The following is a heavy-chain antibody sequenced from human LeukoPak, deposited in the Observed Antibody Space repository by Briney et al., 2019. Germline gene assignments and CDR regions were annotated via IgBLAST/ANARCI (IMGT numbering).Heavy chain of an antibody. D-gene: IGHD5-18*01. J-gene: IGHJ4*02. Sequence: PGGSLRLSCEASGFTFSTYAMTWVRQAPGKGLQWVSLISGTGGSTYYADSVKGRFTISRDNAQNPLYLQMNSLRAEDTAVYFCARDRWGYSYGGDWGQGTLVTVSS. CDR3: ARDRWGYSYGGD. CDR2: ISGTGGST. CDR1: GFTFSTYA. V-gene: IGHV3-23*01.